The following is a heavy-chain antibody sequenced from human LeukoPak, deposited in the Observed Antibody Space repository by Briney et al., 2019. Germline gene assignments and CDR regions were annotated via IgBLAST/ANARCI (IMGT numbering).Heavy chain of an antibody. J-gene: IGHJ6*02. CDR2: FDPEDGET. D-gene: IGHD3-22*01. CDR1: GYTLTELS. CDR3: AALSSSGYRSRYYYGMDV. V-gene: IGHV1-24*01. Sequence: ASVKVSCKVSGYTLTELSMHWVRQAPGKGLEWMGGFDPEDGETIYAQKFQGRVTMTEDTSTDTAYMELSSLRSEDTAVYYCAALSSSGYRSRYYYGMDVWGQGTTVTVSS.